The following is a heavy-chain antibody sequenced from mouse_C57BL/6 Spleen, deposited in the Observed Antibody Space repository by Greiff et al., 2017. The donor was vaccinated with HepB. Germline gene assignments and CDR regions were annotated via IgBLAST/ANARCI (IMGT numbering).Heavy chain of an antibody. V-gene: IGHV1-5*01. J-gene: IGHJ4*01. D-gene: IGHD1-1*01. CDR1: GYTFTSYW. Sequence: EVQLQQSGTVLARPGASVKMSCKTSGYTFTSYWMHWVKQRPGQGLEWIGAIYPGNSDTSYNQKFKGKAKLTAVTSASTAYMELSSLTNEDSAVYYCTRSGDTTVVADWEDYYAMDYWGQGTSVTVSS. CDR3: TRSGDTTVVADWEDYYAMDY. CDR2: IYPGNSDT.